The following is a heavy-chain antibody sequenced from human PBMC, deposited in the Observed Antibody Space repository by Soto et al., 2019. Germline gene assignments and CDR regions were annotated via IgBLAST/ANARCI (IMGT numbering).Heavy chain of an antibody. CDR1: GFTLRTYF. Sequence: GGSLRLSCAASGFTLRTYFVHWVRHAPGKGLVWVSHINTDGSRTSYADSVEGRFTISRDNAKNTLYLQMNSLTAEDTAVYYRARARYSSSSASYYYGMDVWGQGTTVTVSS. CDR3: ARARYSSSSASYYYGMDV. V-gene: IGHV3-74*01. D-gene: IGHD6-6*01. J-gene: IGHJ6*02. CDR2: INTDGSRT.